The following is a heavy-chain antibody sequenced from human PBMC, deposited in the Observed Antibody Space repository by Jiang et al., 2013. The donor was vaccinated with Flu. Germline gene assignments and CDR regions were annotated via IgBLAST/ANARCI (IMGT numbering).Heavy chain of an antibody. D-gene: IGHD3-10*01. Sequence: KVSCKTSGYTYSTYDITWVRQAPGQGLEWVGWISTNNGDGKYAQKFQGRVTMTTDTSTSTAYREVRSLRSDDTAIYYCARGGLGSVDYWGQGTLVTVSS. CDR3: ARGGLGSVDY. J-gene: IGHJ4*02. V-gene: IGHV1-18*04. CDR2: ISTNNGDG. CDR1: GYTYSTYD.